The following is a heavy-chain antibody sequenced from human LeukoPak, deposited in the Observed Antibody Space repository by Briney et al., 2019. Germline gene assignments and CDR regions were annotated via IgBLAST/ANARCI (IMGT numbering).Heavy chain of an antibody. J-gene: IGHJ4*02. CDR1: GYTFTGYY. CDR2: INPNSGGT. CDR3: ARVDTSIPRY. D-gene: IGHD2-21*01. Sequence: ASVQVSCQASGYTFTGYYMHWVRPAPGQGLEWMGWINPNSGGTNYAQKFQGRVTMTRDTSISTAYMELSRLRSDDTAVYYCARVDTSIPRYWGQGTLVTVSS. V-gene: IGHV1-2*02.